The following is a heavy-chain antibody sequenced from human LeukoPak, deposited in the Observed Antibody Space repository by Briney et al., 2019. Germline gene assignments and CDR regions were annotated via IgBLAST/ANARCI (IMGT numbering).Heavy chain of an antibody. V-gene: IGHV6-1*01. CDR3: ARGYYDILTGYYFYFDY. D-gene: IGHD3-9*01. CDR1: GDSVSSNSAA. Sequence: SQTLSLTCAISGDSVSSNSAAWNWIRQSPSRGLEWLGRTYYRSKWYNDYAVSVKSRITIDPDTSKNQFSLQLNSVTPEDTAVYYCARGYYDILTGYYFYFDYWGQGTLVTVSS. J-gene: IGHJ4*02. CDR2: TYYRSKWYN.